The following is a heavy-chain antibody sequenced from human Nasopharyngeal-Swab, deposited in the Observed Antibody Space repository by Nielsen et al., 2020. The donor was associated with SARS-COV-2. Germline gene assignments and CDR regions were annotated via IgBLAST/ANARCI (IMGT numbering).Heavy chain of an antibody. CDR3: AILVDTLPLDA. J-gene: IGHJ6*02. D-gene: IGHD5-18*01. CDR1: GGSIRNSNYY. CDR2: IYYTGIT. Sequence: SETLSLTCTISGGSIRNSNYYWGWIRQPPGKGLEWIGSIYYTGITYSNPSLKSRVTISEDTSKNQFSLKLSSVTAADMAVYYCAILVDTLPLDAWGQGTTITVSS. V-gene: IGHV4-39*01.